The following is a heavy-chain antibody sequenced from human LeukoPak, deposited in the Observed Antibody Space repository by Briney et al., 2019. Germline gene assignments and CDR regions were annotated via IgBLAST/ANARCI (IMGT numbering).Heavy chain of an antibody. CDR1: GFTVSSNY. D-gene: IGHD1-7*01. J-gene: IGHJ4*02. CDR2: IKQDGSEK. CDR3: ARQYNWNYYFDY. Sequence: GGSLRLSCAASGFTVSSNYMSWVRQAPGKGLEWVANIKQDGSEKYYVDSVKGRFTISRDNAKNSLYLQMNSLRAEDTAVYYCARQYNWNYYFDYWGQGTLVTVSS. V-gene: IGHV3-7*01.